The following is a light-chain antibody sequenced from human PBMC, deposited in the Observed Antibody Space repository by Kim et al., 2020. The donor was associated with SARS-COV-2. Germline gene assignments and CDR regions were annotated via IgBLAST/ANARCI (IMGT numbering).Light chain of an antibody. J-gene: IGKJ5*01. CDR2: DAS. CDR1: KGITNY. V-gene: IGKV1-33*01. Sequence: DRQTITCQASKGITNYLNRYQQKPGKAPKLLLYDASIMETGVPTRFSGSQTGTDITITIRNLQPEDVTTYYCQQYHDLGTFGDGTRLVIK. CDR3: QQYHDLGT.